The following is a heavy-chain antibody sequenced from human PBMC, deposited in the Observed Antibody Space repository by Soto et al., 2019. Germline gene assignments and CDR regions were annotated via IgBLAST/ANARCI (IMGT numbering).Heavy chain of an antibody. J-gene: IGHJ4*02. CDR2: ISSSGGST. V-gene: IGHV3-23*01. CDR1: GFTFSSYT. D-gene: IGHD7-27*01. Sequence: EVQLLESGGGVVQPEGSLRLSCAASGFTFSSYTMSWVRQGPGKGLEWVSGISSSGGSTVYADSVKGRFTISRDNFKNTLYLQMTSLRAEDTAVYYCAKGWGDYWGQGTPVTVSS. CDR3: AKGWGDY.